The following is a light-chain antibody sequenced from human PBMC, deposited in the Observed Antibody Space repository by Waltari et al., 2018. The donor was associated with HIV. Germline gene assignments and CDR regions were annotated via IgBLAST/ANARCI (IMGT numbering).Light chain of an antibody. J-gene: IGLJ1*01. CDR2: EAS. Sequence: QSALTQPASVSGSPGQSITISCTGTSSDVGSYNLVSWYQQHPGKAPKLMIYEASKRPSVVSNRFSGSKSGNTASLTISGLQAEDEADYYCCSYAGSSTPYVFGTGTKVTVL. V-gene: IGLV2-23*01. CDR3: CSYAGSSTPYV. CDR1: SSDVGSYNL.